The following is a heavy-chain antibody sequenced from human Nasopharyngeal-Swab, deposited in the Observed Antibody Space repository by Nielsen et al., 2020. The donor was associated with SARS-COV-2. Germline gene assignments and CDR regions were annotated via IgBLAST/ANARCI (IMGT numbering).Heavy chain of an antibody. Sequence: GESLTISCAASGFTFSTYWMSWVSQAPEKGLEWVANIKQDGSEKYYVDSVKGRFTISRDNAKNSLYLQMNSLRAEDTAVYYCAGNRNNWNVDYHYYGMDVWGQGTTVTVSS. CDR1: GFTFSTYW. CDR2: IKQDGSEK. J-gene: IGHJ6*02. D-gene: IGHD1-20*01. V-gene: IGHV3-7*01. CDR3: AGNRNNWNVDYHYYGMDV.